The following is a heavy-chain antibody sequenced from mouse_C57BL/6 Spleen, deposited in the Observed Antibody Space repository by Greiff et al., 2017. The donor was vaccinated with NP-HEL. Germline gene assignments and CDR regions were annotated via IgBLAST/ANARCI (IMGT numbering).Heavy chain of an antibody. V-gene: IGHV1-55*01. CDR1: GYTFTSYW. Sequence: VKLMESGAELVKPGASVKMSCKASGYTFTSYWITWVKQRPGQGLEWIGDIYPGSGSTNYNEKFKSKATLTVDTSSSTAYMQLSSLTSEDSAVYYCARGENSLDYYAMDYWGQGTSVTVSS. J-gene: IGHJ4*01. CDR3: ARGENSLDYYAMDY. CDR2: IYPGSGST.